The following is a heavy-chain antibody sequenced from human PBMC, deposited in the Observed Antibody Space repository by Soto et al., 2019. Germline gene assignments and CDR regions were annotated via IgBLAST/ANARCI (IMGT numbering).Heavy chain of an antibody. CDR1: GFTFSSYG. CDR2: IWYDGSNK. J-gene: IGHJ4*02. D-gene: IGHD6-19*01. Sequence: GGSLRLSCAASGFTFSSYGMHWVRQAPGKGLEWVAVIWYDGSNKYYADSVKGRFTISRDNSKNTLYLQMNSLRAEDTAVYYCARDYDRDSSGILWGQGTLVNVSS. V-gene: IGHV3-33*01. CDR3: ARDYDRDSSGIL.